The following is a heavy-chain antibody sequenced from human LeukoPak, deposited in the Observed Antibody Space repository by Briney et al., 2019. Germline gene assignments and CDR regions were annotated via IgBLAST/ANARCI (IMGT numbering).Heavy chain of an antibody. Sequence: PGGSLRLSCAASGFTFDDYAMHWVRQAPGKGLEWVSGISWNSGSIGYADSVKGRFTISRDNAKNSLYLQMNSLRAEDTALYYCAKAAASDAFDIWGQGTMVTVSS. CDR2: ISWNSGSI. CDR3: AKAAASDAFDI. D-gene: IGHD6-13*01. V-gene: IGHV3-9*01. J-gene: IGHJ3*02. CDR1: GFTFDDYA.